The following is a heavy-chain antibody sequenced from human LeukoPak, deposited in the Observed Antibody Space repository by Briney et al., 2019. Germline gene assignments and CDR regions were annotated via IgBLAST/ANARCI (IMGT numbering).Heavy chain of an antibody. CDR1: GYTFISYD. CDR2: MNPNSGDT. J-gene: IGHJ6*02. CDR3: ARVKVQDHGIYYYGMDV. V-gene: IGHV1-8*01. D-gene: IGHD1-14*01. Sequence: ASVKVSCKASGYTFISYDINWVRQATGQGLEWMGWMNPNSGDTGYAQKFQGRVTITRDTSASTACMELSSLRSEDTAVYYCARVKVQDHGIYYYGMDVWGQGTTVTVSS.